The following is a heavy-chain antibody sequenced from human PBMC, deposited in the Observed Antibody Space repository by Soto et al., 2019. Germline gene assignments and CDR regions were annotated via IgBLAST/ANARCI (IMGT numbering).Heavy chain of an antibody. V-gene: IGHV1-2*02. CDR1: GYTFTGYY. J-gene: IGHJ4*02. CDR2: INPNSGDS. CDR3: ARREQWLENFDF. Sequence: ASVKVSCKTSGYTFTGYYMHWILQAPGQGLEWMGWINPNSGDSNYSQEFQGRVTMTSDTSITTAYMQLTRLRSDDTAVYYCARREQWLENFDFWGQGTLVTVSS. D-gene: IGHD6-19*01.